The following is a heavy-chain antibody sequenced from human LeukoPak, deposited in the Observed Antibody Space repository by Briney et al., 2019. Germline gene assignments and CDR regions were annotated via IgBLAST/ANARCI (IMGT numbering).Heavy chain of an antibody. V-gene: IGHV3-7*01. J-gene: IGHJ4*02. D-gene: IGHD4/OR15-4a*01. CDR1: GFTFSNYW. CDR3: ARDQGAPGDY. CDR2: INQNGSVQ. Sequence: GGSLRLSCAASGFTFSNYWMTWVRQAPGKGLEWVANINQNGSVQLYVDSVKGRFTISRDNAKNSLYLQMNSLRAEDTALYFWARDQGAPGDYWGQGTLVTVSS.